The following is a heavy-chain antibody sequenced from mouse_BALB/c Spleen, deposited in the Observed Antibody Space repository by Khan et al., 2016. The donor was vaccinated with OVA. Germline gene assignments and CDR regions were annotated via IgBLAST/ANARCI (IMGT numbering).Heavy chain of an antibody. J-gene: IGHJ4*01. CDR2: INTYTGEP. Sequence: QIQLVQSGPELKKPGETVKISCKASGYTFTKNGMNWVKQAPGKGLKWMGWINTYTGEPTYVDDFKGRFAFSLETSASTSYLQFNNLKNEDTATYFSARVGYSGTMDYWGQGTSVTVSS. CDR3: ARVGYSGTMDY. CDR1: GYTFTKNG. D-gene: IGHD4-1*01. V-gene: IGHV9-3-1*01.